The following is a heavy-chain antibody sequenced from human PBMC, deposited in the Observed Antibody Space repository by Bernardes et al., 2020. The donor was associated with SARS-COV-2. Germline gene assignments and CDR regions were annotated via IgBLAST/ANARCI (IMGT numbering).Heavy chain of an antibody. CDR1: GFTFSSYG. D-gene: IGHD3-16*01. J-gene: IGHJ4*02. CDR2: IWYDGSNK. Sequence: GGSLRLSCAASGFTFSSYGMHWVRQAPGKGLEWVAVIWYDGSNKYYADSVKGRFTISRDNSKNTLYLQMNSLRAEDTAVYYCARDLGFGNMEDYWGQGTLVTVSS. V-gene: IGHV3-33*08. CDR3: ARDLGFGNMEDY.